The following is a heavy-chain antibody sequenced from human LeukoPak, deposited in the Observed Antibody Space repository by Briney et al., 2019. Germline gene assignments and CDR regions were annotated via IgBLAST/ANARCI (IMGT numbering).Heavy chain of an antibody. D-gene: IGHD4-17*01. CDR1: GGSISSSSYY. CDR3: AGATDYDAFDI. J-gene: IGHJ3*02. CDR2: IYYSGSN. V-gene: IGHV4-39*01. Sequence: PSETLSLTCTVSGGSISSSSYYWGWIRQPPGKGLEWIGSIYYSGSNYYNPSLKSRDTISVDTSTNQFSLKPSSVTAADTAVYYCAGATDYDAFDIWGQGTMVTVSS.